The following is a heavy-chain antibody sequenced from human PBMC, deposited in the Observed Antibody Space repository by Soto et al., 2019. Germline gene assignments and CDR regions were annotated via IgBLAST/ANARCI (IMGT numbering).Heavy chain of an antibody. Sequence: EVQLVESGGGLVQPGGSLRLSCEASGFSFSGSWMTWVRQAPGRGLEWLAKINPDGSGEYYVDSVKGRFTISRDNARSSLFFQMHSLRDEDTAVYFCAREHSFGLDYWGQGTVVTVSS. CDR1: GFSFSGSW. CDR3: AREHSFGLDY. V-gene: IGHV3-7*04. D-gene: IGHD2-15*01. J-gene: IGHJ4*02. CDR2: INPDGSGE.